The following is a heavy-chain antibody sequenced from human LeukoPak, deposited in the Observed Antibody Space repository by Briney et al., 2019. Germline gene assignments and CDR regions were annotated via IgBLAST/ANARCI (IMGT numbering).Heavy chain of an antibody. CDR2: IYYSGNT. V-gene: IGHV4-31*03. D-gene: IGHD3-22*01. CDR3: ARRDYDSGGHYGPDNWFDP. Sequence: SETLSLTCSVSGGTISYSSYYWSWIRQHPGKGLEWIGYIYYSGNTYYNPSLKSRVTISVDTSKNQFSLKMSSVTAADTAVYYCARRDYDSGGHYGPDNWFDPWGQGIQVTVSP. J-gene: IGHJ5*02. CDR1: GGTISYSSYY.